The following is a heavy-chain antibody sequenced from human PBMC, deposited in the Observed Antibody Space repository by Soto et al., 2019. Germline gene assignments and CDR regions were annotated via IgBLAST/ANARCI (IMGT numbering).Heavy chain of an antibody. Sequence: GGSLRLSCAASGFRLRTRAMSWVRQAPGKGLEWVASIRPGGDSTYYADSVKGRFAVSRDNSNVTLYLQMDSLRVEDTAIYYCWTHEEGAPWAGGFDSWGQGTLVTVAS. D-gene: IGHD1-26*01. CDR2: IRPGGDST. CDR3: WTHEEGAPWAGGFDS. V-gene: IGHV3-23*01. CDR1: GFRLRTRA. J-gene: IGHJ5*01.